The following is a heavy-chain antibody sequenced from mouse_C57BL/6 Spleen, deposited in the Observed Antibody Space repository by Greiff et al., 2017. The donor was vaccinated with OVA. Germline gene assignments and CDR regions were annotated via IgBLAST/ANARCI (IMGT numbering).Heavy chain of an antibody. CDR2: INPNSGTT. J-gene: IGHJ2*01. CDR1: GYSFTDYN. CDR3: ARMYGSSHLFDY. Sequence: EVQLQESGPELVKPGASVKISCKASGYSFTDYNMNWVKQRNGKSLEWIGVINPNSGTTSYNQKFTGQATLTVDQSSSTAYMPLNSLTSEGSAVYCFARMYGSSHLFDYWGQGTTLTVSS. V-gene: IGHV1-39*01. D-gene: IGHD1-1*01.